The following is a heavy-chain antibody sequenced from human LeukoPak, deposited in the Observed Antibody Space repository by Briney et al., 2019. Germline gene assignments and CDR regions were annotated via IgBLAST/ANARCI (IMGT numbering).Heavy chain of an antibody. V-gene: IGHV3-23*01. J-gene: IGHJ4*02. D-gene: IGHD2-2*01. CDR3: AKDGSRVPAANNRLDY. CDR2: ISGSGGST. Sequence: PGGSLRLSCAASGFTFSSYAMSWVRQAPGKGLEWVSAISGSGGSTYYADSVKGRFTISRDNSKNTLYLQMNSLRAEDTAVYYCAKDGSRVPAANNRLDYWGQGTLVTVSS. CDR1: GFTFSSYA.